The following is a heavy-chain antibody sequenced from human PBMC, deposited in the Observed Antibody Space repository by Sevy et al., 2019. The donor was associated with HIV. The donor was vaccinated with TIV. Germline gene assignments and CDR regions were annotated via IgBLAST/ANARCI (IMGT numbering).Heavy chain of an antibody. CDR2: LSYDGSTQ. Sequence: GGSLRLSCAASGFSVSSHAMHWVRQAPGKGLEWVALLSYDGSTQYYADSVKGRFTISRDNAKNSLYLQMNSLRDEDTAVYYCARNGDYDYWGQGTLVTVSS. J-gene: IGHJ4*02. V-gene: IGHV3-30*04. D-gene: IGHD4-17*01. CDR3: ARNGDYDY. CDR1: GFSVSSHA.